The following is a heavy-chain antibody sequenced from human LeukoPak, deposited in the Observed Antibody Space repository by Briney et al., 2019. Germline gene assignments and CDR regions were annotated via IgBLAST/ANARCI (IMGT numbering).Heavy chain of an antibody. CDR3: ASGSGSYHQSYNWFDP. D-gene: IGHD1-26*01. CDR2: ISYDGSNK. V-gene: IGHV3-30*04. CDR1: GFTFSSYA. Sequence: GGSLRLSCAASGFTFSSYAMHWVRQAPGKGLEWVAVISYDGSNKYYADSVKGRFTISRDNSKNTLYLQMNSLRAEDTAVYYCASGSGSYHQSYNWFDPWGQGTLVTVSS. J-gene: IGHJ5*02.